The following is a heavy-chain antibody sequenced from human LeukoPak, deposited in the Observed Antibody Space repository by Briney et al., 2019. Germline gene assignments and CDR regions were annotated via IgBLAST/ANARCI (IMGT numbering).Heavy chain of an antibody. Sequence: PGGSLRLSCAASGFTYSSYSMNWVRQAPGKGLEWVSSISSSSSYIYYADSVKGRFTISRDNAKNSLYLQMNSLRAEDTAVYYCARDRGIVGAYFGYWGQGTLVTVSS. J-gene: IGHJ4*02. CDR3: ARDRGIVGAYFGY. D-gene: IGHD1-26*01. V-gene: IGHV3-21*01. CDR1: GFTYSSYS. CDR2: ISSSSSYI.